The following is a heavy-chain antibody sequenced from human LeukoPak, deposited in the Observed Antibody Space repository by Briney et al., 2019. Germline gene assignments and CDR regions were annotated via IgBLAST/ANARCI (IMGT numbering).Heavy chain of an antibody. Sequence: ASVKVSCKVSGYTLTELSMHWVRQAPGKGLEWMGGFDPEDGETIYAQKFQGRVTMTEDTSTDTAYMELSSLRSEDTAVYYCAVGYCSSTSCLNSWFDPWGQGTLVTVSS. CDR1: GYTLTELS. D-gene: IGHD2-2*01. CDR3: AVGYCSSTSCLNSWFDP. CDR2: FDPEDGET. J-gene: IGHJ5*02. V-gene: IGHV1-24*01.